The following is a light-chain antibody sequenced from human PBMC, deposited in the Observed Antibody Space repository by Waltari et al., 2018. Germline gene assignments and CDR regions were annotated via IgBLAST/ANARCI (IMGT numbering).Light chain of an antibody. Sequence: QAALTQPRSVSGSPGQSVTISCPGTSSDVGAYNYASWYPHHPGRAPKLMIYGVHERPSGVPDRFSGSKSANTASLTISGLQAEDEADYFCCSYAGDYKVVFGGGTKLTVL. V-gene: IGLV2-11*01. CDR1: SSDVGAYNY. CDR2: GVH. J-gene: IGLJ2*01. CDR3: CSYAGDYKVV.